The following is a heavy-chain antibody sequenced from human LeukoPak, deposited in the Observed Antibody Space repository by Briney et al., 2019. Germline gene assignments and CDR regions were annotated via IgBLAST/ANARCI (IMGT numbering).Heavy chain of an antibody. V-gene: IGHV3-66*01. CDR1: GFTVSSNY. J-gene: IGHJ4*02. Sequence: GGSLRLSCAASGFTVSSNYMSGVRQAPGKGLEWVSVIYSGGSTYYADSVRGRFTISRDNSKNTLYLQMNSLRAEDTAVYYCAKDFCTNGVCYLNNWGQGTLVTVSS. D-gene: IGHD2-8*01. CDR2: IYSGGST. CDR3: AKDFCTNGVCYLNN.